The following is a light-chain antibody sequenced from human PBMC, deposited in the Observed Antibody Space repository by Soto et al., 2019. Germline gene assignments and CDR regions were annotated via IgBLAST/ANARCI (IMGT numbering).Light chain of an antibody. Sequence: QSVLTQPLSVSGSPGQSVTISCTGTSSDFGGYNYVSWYQHHPGKAPKLMIYDVSERPSGVPDRFSGSKSGNTASLTISGLQAEDEADYYCCSYAGTSYVFGNGTKLTV. CDR3: CSYAGTSYV. V-gene: IGLV2-11*01. J-gene: IGLJ1*01. CDR1: SSDFGGYNY. CDR2: DVS.